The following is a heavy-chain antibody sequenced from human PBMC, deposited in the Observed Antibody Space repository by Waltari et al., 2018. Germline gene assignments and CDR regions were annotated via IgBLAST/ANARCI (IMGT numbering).Heavy chain of an antibody. D-gene: IGHD3-22*01. CDR2: ITVSDAT. Sequence: EVQLLESGGGLVLPGGSLRLSCAASGFTFSNYAINWVRQAPGTGLEWVSAITVSDATYYTDSVKGRFTISRDTSKNTVYLQMNNLRADDTAIYYCARHLYSIDYLELAKWGQGTLVTVSS. CDR3: ARHLYSIDYLELAK. J-gene: IGHJ4*02. CDR1: GFTFSNYA. V-gene: IGHV3-23*01.